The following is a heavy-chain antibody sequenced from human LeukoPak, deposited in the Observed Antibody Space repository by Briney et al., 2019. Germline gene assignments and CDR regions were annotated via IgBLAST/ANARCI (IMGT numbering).Heavy chain of an antibody. Sequence: GESLRISCKGSGHNFTTYWIGWVRQMPGKGLEWVAIIYPEDSDTRYSPSFQGQVTISADKSISTAYLQWSSLKASDTAMYYCARQFGVVGVSFYWGQGTLVTVSS. CDR3: ARQFGVVGVSFY. J-gene: IGHJ4*02. D-gene: IGHD3-16*01. CDR2: IYPEDSDT. CDR1: GHNFTTYW. V-gene: IGHV5-51*01.